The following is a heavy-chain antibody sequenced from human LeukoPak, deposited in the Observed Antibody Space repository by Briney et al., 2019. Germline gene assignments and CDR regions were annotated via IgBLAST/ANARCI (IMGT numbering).Heavy chain of an antibody. D-gene: IGHD3-10*01. V-gene: IGHV1-2*02. Sequence: GASVKVSCKASGYTFTAYYMHWVRQAPGQGLEWMGWINPNSGGTNYAQKFQGRVTMTRDTSISTAYMELSRLRSDDTAVYYCARGGGLFYGSGSYSYWGQGTLVTVSS. CDR2: INPNSGGT. J-gene: IGHJ4*02. CDR3: ARGGGLFYGSGSYSY. CDR1: GYTFTAYY.